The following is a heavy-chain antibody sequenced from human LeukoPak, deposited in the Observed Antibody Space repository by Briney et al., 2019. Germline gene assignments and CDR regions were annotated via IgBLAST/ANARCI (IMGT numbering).Heavy chain of an antibody. CDR3: AKDSQASSGYYLDY. CDR1: GFTFSSYA. J-gene: IGHJ4*02. CDR2: ITGSGGST. D-gene: IGHD3-22*01. Sequence: GGSLRLSCVASGFTFSSYAMNWVRQAPGKGLEWVSSITGSGGSTYYADSVKGRFTISRDNSKNTLYLQMNSLRAEDTAVYYCAKDSQASSGYYLDYWGQGTLVTVSS. V-gene: IGHV3-23*01.